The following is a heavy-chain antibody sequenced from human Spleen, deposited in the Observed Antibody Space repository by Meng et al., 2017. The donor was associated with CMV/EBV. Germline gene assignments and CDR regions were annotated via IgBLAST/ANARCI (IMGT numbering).Heavy chain of an antibody. CDR1: GFTFTSSA. CDR3: AADHGAGDGGNSGAAFDI. V-gene: IGHV1-58*01. CDR2: IVVGSGNT. Sequence: SVKVSCKASGFTFTSSAVQWVRQARGQRLEWIGWIVVGSGNTNYAQKFQERVTITRDMSTSTAYMELSSLRSEDTAMYYCAADHGAGDGGNSGAAFDIWGQGTMVTVSS. J-gene: IGHJ3*02. D-gene: IGHD4-23*01.